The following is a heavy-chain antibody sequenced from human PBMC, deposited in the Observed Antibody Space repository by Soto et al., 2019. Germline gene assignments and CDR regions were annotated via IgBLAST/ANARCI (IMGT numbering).Heavy chain of an antibody. Sequence: ASGKVSCKASCYTFTSYGISWVRQAPGQGLEWMGWISAYNGNTNYAQKLQGRVTMTTDTSTSTAYMELRSLRSDDTAVYYCARDLYYGSGSYYPPYYYYGMDVWGQGTTVTVSS. V-gene: IGHV1-18*04. CDR1: CYTFTSYG. D-gene: IGHD3-10*01. CDR2: ISAYNGNT. J-gene: IGHJ6*02. CDR3: ARDLYYGSGSYYPPYYYYGMDV.